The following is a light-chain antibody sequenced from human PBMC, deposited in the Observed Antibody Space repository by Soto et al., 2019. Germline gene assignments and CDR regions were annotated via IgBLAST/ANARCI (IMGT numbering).Light chain of an antibody. CDR1: QSISSW. CDR3: QQYNSYSPLT. V-gene: IGKV1-5*03. Sequence: DIEMTPSPSTLSASVGDRATITCRASQSISSWLAWYQQKPGKAPKLLIYKASSLESGVPSRFSGSGSGTEFTLTISSLQPDDFATYYCQQYNSYSPLTFGGGTKVDI. J-gene: IGKJ4*01. CDR2: KAS.